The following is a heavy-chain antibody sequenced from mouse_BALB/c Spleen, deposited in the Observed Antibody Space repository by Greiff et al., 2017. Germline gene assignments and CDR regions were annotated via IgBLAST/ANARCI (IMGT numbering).Heavy chain of an antibody. J-gene: IGHJ1*01. V-gene: IGHV2-9-2*01. CDR3: VRDPYEPGGNFDV. CDR2: IWTGGGT. CDR1: GFSLTSYD. Sequence: QVQLKESGPGLVAPSQSLSITCTVSGFSLTSYDISWIRQPPGKGLEWLGVIWTGGGTNYNSAFMSRLSISKDNSKSQVFLKMNSLQTDDTAIYYCVRDPYEPGGNFDVWGAGTTVTVSS. D-gene: IGHD2-3*01.